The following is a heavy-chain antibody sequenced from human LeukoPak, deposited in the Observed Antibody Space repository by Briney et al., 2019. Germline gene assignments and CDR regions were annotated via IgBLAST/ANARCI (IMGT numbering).Heavy chain of an antibody. Sequence: GASVKVSCKASGYTFTGYYMHWVRQAPGQGLEWMGWFNPNSGGTNYAQKFQGRVTMTRDTSISTAYMELSRLRSDDTAVYYCARGVTGTLYYYYYMDVWGKGTTVTVSS. CDR3: ARGVTGTLYYYYYMDV. CDR1: GYTFTGYY. CDR2: FNPNSGGT. D-gene: IGHD1/OR15-1a*01. J-gene: IGHJ6*03. V-gene: IGHV1-2*02.